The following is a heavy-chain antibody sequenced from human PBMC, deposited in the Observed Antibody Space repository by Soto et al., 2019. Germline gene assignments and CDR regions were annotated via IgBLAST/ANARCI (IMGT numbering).Heavy chain of an antibody. V-gene: IGHV3-48*02. D-gene: IGHD1-20*01. Sequence: GGSLRLSCAASGFTFRDYGMNWVRQAPGRGLEWVAYISSTSRNTYNADSVKGRFTISRDNARNSLYLQMNSLRDEDTAVYYCSKDRTVWRLKRYHDMDVWGQGTTVTV. J-gene: IGHJ6*03. CDR1: GFTFRDYG. CDR2: ISSTSRNT. CDR3: SKDRTVWRLKRYHDMDV.